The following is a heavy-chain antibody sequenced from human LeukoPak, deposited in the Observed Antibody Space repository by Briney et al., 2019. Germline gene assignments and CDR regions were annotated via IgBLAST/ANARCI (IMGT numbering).Heavy chain of an antibody. D-gene: IGHD5-18*01. CDR1: GGSISSYY. CDR2: IYYSGST. J-gene: IGHJ4*02. CDR3: ARRIQLGYFDY. V-gene: IGHV4-59*01. Sequence: PSETPSLTCTVSGGSISSYYWSWIRQPPGKGLEWIGYIYYSGSTNYNPSLKSRVTISVDTSKNQFSLKLSSVTAADTAVYYCARRIQLGYFDYWGQGTLVTVSS.